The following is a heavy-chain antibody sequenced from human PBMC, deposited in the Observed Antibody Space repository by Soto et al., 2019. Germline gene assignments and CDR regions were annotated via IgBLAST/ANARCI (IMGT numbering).Heavy chain of an antibody. J-gene: IGHJ5*02. CDR2: INHSGST. Sequence: PSSTXSLTCSFYVCSFSVYYFSWIRQPPGKGLEWIGEINHSGSTKYNPSLKSRVTISVDTSKNQFSLKLSSVTAADTAVYYCERDLKLTGNNRLEPWGQGTLVNV. CDR1: VCSFSVYY. D-gene: IGHD1-20*01. V-gene: IGHV4-34*01. CDR3: ERDLKLTGNNRLEP.